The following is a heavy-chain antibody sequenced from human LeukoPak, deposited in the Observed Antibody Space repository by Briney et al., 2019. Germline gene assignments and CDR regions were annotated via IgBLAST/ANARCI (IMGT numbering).Heavy chain of an antibody. CDR2: IYYSGST. Sequence: PSETLSLTCTVSGGSISSSSYYWGWFRQPPGKGLEWIGNIYYSGSTYYNPSLKSRVTISVDTSKNQFSLKLSSVTAADTAVYYCAREYQLLVGGYMDVWGKGTTVTVSS. CDR3: AREYQLLVGGYMDV. CDR1: GGSISSSSYY. D-gene: IGHD2-2*01. V-gene: IGHV4-39*07. J-gene: IGHJ6*03.